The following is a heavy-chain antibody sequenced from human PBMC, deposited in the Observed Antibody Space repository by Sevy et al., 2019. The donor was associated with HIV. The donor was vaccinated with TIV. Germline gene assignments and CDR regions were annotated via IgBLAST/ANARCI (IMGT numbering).Heavy chain of an antibody. CDR2: MTSSGSYI. Sequence: GGSLRLSCAASGFTFSTSTMNWVRQAPVKGLEWVSLMTSSGSYILYADSVKGRFTISRDNAKNSVFLQMNSLRVEDTAVYYCVRDGWNYWGQGTLVTVSS. CDR3: VRDGWNY. CDR1: GFTFSTST. V-gene: IGHV3-21*01. D-gene: IGHD2-15*01. J-gene: IGHJ4*02.